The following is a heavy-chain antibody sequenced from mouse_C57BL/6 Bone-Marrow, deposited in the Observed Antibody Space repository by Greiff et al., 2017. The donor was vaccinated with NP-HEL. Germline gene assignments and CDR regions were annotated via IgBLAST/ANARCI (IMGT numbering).Heavy chain of an antibody. Sequence: EVKLVESGGGLVQPKGSLKLSCAASGFTFNTYAMHWVRQAPGKGLEWVACIRSKSSNYATYYADSVKDRFTIYRDDSQSMLDLQMNNLKTEDTAMCYCVKSSYDYFDYWGQGTTLTVSS. CDR2: IRSKSSNYAT. CDR3: VKSSYDYFDY. CDR1: GFTFNTYA. D-gene: IGHD1-1*01. J-gene: IGHJ2*01. V-gene: IGHV10-3*01.